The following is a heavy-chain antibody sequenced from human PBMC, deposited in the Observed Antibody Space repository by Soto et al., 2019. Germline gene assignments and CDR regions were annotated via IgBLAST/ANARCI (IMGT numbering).Heavy chain of an antibody. V-gene: IGHV3-74*01. Sequence: EVQLVESGGGLVQPGGSLRLSCVVSGFTFSTYWMHWVRQAPGKGLVWVSRIKSDGSSTNYADSVKGRFAVTRDNAKNTLFLQMNSLRDEDTAVYYCVREFGKGDYWGQGTLDTVSS. CDR1: GFTFSTYW. J-gene: IGHJ4*02. CDR2: IKSDGSST. D-gene: IGHD3-10*01. CDR3: VREFGKGDY.